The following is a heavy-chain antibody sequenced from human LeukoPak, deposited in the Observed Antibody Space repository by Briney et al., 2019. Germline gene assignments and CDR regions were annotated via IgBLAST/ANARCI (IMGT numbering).Heavy chain of an antibody. CDR2: IIPIFGTA. J-gene: IGHJ4*02. D-gene: IGHD2-8*01. CDR1: GYTFTNYA. Sequence: GASVKVSCKASGYTFTNYALNWVRQAPGQGLEWMGGIIPIFGTANFAQKFQGRVTITADKSTTTAYMELSSLRSEDTAVYYCAREGCTNGVCYIDYWGQGTLVTVSS. V-gene: IGHV1-69*06. CDR3: AREGCTNGVCYIDY.